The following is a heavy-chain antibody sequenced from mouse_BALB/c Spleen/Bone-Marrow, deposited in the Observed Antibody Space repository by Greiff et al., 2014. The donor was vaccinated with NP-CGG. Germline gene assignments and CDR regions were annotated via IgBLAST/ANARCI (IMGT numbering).Heavy chain of an antibody. CDR1: GFSLTSYG. V-gene: IGHV2-2*02. Sequence: VKLMESGPGLVQPSQSLSITCTVSGFSLTSYGVHWVRQSPGKGLEWLGVIWSGGSTDYYAAFISRLSISKDNSKSQVFFKMNSLQANDTAIYYCARESFAYWGQGTLVTVSA. CDR2: IWSGGST. D-gene: IGHD1-3*01. CDR3: ARESFAY. J-gene: IGHJ3*01.